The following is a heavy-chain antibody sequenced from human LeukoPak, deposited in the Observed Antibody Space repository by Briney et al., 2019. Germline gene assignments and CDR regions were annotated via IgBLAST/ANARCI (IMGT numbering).Heavy chain of an antibody. V-gene: IGHV4-39*01. J-gene: IGHJ4*02. CDR2: ISYSGST. D-gene: IGHD3-22*01. CDR1: GGSISSSSYY. CDR3: ARRIEDSSGYYYIDY. Sequence: SETLSLTCTVSGGSISSSSYYWGWIRQPPGKGLEWIGSISYSGSTYYTPSLKSRVTISVGTSKNQFSLKLSSVTAADTAVYYCARRIEDSSGYYYIDYWGQGTLVTVSS.